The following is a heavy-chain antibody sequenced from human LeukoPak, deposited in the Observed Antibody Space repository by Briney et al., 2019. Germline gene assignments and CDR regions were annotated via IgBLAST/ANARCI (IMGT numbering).Heavy chain of an antibody. CDR1: GGSFSGYY. J-gene: IGHJ4*02. CDR2: INHSGST. Sequence: SETLSLTCAVYGGSFSGYYWSWIRQPPGKGLEWIGEINHSGSTNYNPSLKSRVTISVDTSKNQFSLKLSSVTAADTAVYYCARGGWELLQGRGASFDYWGQGTLVTVSP. CDR3: ARGGWELLQGRGASFDY. D-gene: IGHD1-26*01. V-gene: IGHV4-34*01.